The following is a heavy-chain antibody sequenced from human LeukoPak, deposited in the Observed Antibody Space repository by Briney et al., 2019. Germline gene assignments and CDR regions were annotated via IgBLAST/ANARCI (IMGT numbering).Heavy chain of an antibody. Sequence: GGSLRLSCAASGFTFSSYGMHWVRQAPGKGLEWVAFIRYDGSNKYYADSVKGRFTISRDNSKNTLYLRMNSLRAEDTAVYYCAKDQSRYYYGSRAMDVWGQGTTVTVSS. V-gene: IGHV3-30*02. J-gene: IGHJ6*02. CDR1: GFTFSSYG. CDR3: AKDQSRYYYGSRAMDV. D-gene: IGHD3-10*01. CDR2: IRYDGSNK.